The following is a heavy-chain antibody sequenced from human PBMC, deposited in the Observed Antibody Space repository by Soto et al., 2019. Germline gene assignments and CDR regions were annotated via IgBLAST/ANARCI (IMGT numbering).Heavy chain of an antibody. CDR1: GYTFTAYY. J-gene: IGHJ3*02. V-gene: IGHV1-2*04. D-gene: IGHD1-26*01. CDR2: VNPPSGAT. CDR3: ARPPNPWEPYAFHI. Sequence: QELLVQSGAEVKKPGASLRVSCKASGYTFTAYYIHWLRQAPGQGLEWMGWVNPPSGATVIAQKFVGWVTWTTDTSIKTAYLEVPTLTSDDTALYYGARPPNPWEPYAFHIWGHGTLVTVSS.